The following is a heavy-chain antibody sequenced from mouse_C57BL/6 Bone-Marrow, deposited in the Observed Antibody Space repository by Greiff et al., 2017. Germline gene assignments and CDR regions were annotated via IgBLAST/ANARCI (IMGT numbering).Heavy chain of an antibody. CDR3: TRSLIYYGTNY. J-gene: IGHJ2*01. V-gene: IGHV14-2*01. Sequence: EVMLVESGAELVKPGASVKLSRTASGFNIKDYYIHWVKQRTEQGLEWIGRIDPEDGETKYAPKFQDKATSTADTSSNTAYLQLSSLTSEDTAVYYCTRSLIYYGTNYWGQGTTLTVSS. CDR1: GFNIKDYY. D-gene: IGHD1-1*01. CDR2: IDPEDGET.